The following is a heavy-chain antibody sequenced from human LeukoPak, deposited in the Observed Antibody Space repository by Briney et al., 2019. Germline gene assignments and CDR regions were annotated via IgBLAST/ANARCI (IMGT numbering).Heavy chain of an antibody. D-gene: IGHD1-26*01. CDR3: ARDWAVGATYYFDY. V-gene: IGHV4-4*07. CDR1: GGSISSYY. Sequence: SETLSLTCTVSGGSISSYYWIWIPHPAGKALECIGRIYTSGSTNYNPSLKSRVTISVDKSKNQFSLKLSSVTAADTAVYYCARDWAVGATYYFDYWGQGTLVTVSS. J-gene: IGHJ4*02. CDR2: IYTSGST.